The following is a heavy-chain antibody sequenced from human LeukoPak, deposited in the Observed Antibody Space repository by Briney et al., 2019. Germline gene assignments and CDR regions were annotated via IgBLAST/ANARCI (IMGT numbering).Heavy chain of an antibody. V-gene: IGHV1-18*01. D-gene: IGHD6-19*01. CDR3: ARSAVADTLSAYYFGY. J-gene: IGHJ4*02. Sequence: ASVKVSCKASGYTFITYDISWVRQAPGQGLEWMGWISAYNGNTNYAQKLQGRVTMTTESSTNTAYMELRSLRSDDTAMYYCARSAVADTLSAYYFGYWGQGTLVTVSS. CDR2: ISAYNGNT. CDR1: GYTFITYD.